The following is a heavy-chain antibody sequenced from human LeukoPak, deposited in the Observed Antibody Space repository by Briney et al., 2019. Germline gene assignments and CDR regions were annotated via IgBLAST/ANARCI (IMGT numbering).Heavy chain of an antibody. CDR1: GFTFDDYA. V-gene: IGHV3-9*01. J-gene: IGHJ6*02. CDR2: ISWNSGSI. Sequence: PGRSLRLSCAASGFTFDDYAMHWVRQAPGKGLEWVSGISWNSGSIGYADSVKGRFTISRDNAKNSLYLQMNSLRAEDTAVYYCARDTTVTTLYYYYGMDVWGQGTTVTVSS. D-gene: IGHD4-17*01. CDR3: ARDTTVTTLYYYYGMDV.